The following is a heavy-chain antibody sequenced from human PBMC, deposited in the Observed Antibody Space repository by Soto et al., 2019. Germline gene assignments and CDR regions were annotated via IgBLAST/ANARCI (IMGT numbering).Heavy chain of an antibody. Sequence: PSETLSLTCTVSGGSISSGGYSWSWIRQPPGKGLEWIGYIYHSGTTRYNPSLESRVTVSLETSKSQFSLTLSSVTASDTAVYYCARLGFYYQSLDPGGHGTLVTVSS. CDR3: ARLGFYYQSLDP. CDR1: GGSISSGGYS. V-gene: IGHV4-30-2*01. D-gene: IGHD2-2*01. J-gene: IGHJ5*02. CDR2: IYHSGTT.